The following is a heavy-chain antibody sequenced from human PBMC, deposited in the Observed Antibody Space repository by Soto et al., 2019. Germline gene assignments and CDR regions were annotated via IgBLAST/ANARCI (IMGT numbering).Heavy chain of an antibody. Sequence: GASVKVSCKASGGTFSSYTISWVRQAPGQGLEWMGRIIPILGIANYAQKFQGRVTITADKSTSTAYMELSSLRSEDTAVYYCARDLSKGDPRSWYFDLWGRGTLVTVSS. D-gene: IGHD2-21*02. CDR1: GGTFSSYT. V-gene: IGHV1-69*04. J-gene: IGHJ2*01. CDR3: ARDLSKGDPRSWYFDL. CDR2: IIPILGIA.